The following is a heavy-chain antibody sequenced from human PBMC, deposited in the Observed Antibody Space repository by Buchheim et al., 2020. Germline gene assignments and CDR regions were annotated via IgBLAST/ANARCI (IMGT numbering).Heavy chain of an antibody. J-gene: IGHJ4*02. CDR1: GGSFSGYY. CDR3: ARDGVRGYSGYHVDY. Sequence: QVQLQQWGAGLLKPSETMSLTCAVYGGSFSGYYWSWIRQPPGKGLEWIGEINDSGSTNYNPSLKSRVPISVDTSKNQFSLKLSSVTAADTAVYYCARDGVRGYSGYHVDYWGQGTL. CDR2: INDSGST. D-gene: IGHD5-12*01. V-gene: IGHV4-34*01.